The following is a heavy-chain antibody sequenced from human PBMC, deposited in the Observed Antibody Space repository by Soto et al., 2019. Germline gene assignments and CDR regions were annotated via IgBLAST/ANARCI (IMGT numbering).Heavy chain of an antibody. CDR3: ATALYGGFTY. Sequence: EVRLLESGGGLVQPGGSLRLSCAASGFTFSVYAMSWVRQAPGKGLEWVSGISGSGDSTNYADSMKGRFTVSRDNSKGMLYLKTNSLRAEDTAIYYCATALYGGFTYCGQGTLVTVSS. V-gene: IGHV3-23*01. CDR1: GFTFSVYA. J-gene: IGHJ4*02. CDR2: ISGSGDST. D-gene: IGHD3-10*01.